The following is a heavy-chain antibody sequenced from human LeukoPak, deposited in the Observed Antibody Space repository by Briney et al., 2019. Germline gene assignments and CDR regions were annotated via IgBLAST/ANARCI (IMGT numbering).Heavy chain of an antibody. CDR2: ISTSSTYI. CDR3: ARDYDSSGYYYPVYEY. V-gene: IGHV3-21*01. D-gene: IGHD3-22*01. Sequence: PGRSLRLSCAASGFTFSSYAMHWVRQAPGKGLEWVSSISTSSTYIFYADSVKGRFTISRDNAKNSLYLQMNSLRAEDTAVYYCARDYDSSGYYYPVYEYWGQGTLVTVSS. CDR1: GFTFSSYA. J-gene: IGHJ4*02.